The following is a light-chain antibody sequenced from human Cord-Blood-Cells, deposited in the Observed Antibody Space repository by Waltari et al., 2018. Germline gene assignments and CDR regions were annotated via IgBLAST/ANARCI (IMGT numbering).Light chain of an antibody. Sequence: ALTQPRPVSGSPGQAVTIPCTGTSSDVGGYNYVSWYQQHPSKAPKLMIYDVSKRPSGVPDRCSGSKSGNTASLTISGLQAEDEADYYCCSYAGSYTWVFGGGTKLTVL. CDR3: CSYAGSYTWV. V-gene: IGLV2-11*01. CDR1: SSDVGGYNY. J-gene: IGLJ3*02. CDR2: DVS.